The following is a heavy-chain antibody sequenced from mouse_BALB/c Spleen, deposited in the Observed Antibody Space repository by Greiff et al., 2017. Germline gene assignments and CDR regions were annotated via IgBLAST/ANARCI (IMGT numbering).Heavy chain of an antibody. V-gene: IGHV5-9-3*01. Sequence: EVQRVESGGGLVKPGGSLKLSCAASGFTFSSYAMSWVRQTPEKRLEWVATISSGGSYTYYPDSVKGRFTISRDNAKNNLYLQMSSLKSEDTAMYYCARRGKGAMDYWGQGTSVTVSS. J-gene: IGHJ4*01. D-gene: IGHD1-3*01. CDR1: GFTFSSYA. CDR3: ARRGKGAMDY. CDR2: ISSGGSYT.